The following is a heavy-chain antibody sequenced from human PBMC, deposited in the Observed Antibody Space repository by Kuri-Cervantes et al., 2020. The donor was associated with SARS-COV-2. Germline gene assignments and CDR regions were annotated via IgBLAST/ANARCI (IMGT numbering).Heavy chain of an antibody. CDR3: ARGRVDCSRTICYIDGMDV. Sequence: SETLSLTCTVSGGSISSYYWSWIRQPPGKGLEWIGYVYSSGNPSYNPSLKSRVTISVDTSREQFSLKVNSVTAADSAVYYCARGRVDCSRTICYIDGMDVWGQGTTVTVSS. J-gene: IGHJ6*02. V-gene: IGHV4-59*01. CDR1: GGSISSYY. CDR2: VYSSGNP. D-gene: IGHD2-2*02.